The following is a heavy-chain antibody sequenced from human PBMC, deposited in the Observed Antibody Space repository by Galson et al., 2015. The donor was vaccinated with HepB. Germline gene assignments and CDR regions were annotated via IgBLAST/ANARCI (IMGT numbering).Heavy chain of an antibody. Sequence: SVKVSCKASGYTFTSYAMHWVRQAPGQRLEWMGWIYAGNGNTKYSQKFQGRVTITRDTSASTAYMELSSLRSEDTAVYYCARCRTGYSSGWYPLDYWGQGTLVTVSS. CDR1: GYTFTSYA. D-gene: IGHD6-19*01. J-gene: IGHJ4*02. CDR2: IYAGNGNT. CDR3: ARCRTGYSSGWYPLDY. V-gene: IGHV1-3*01.